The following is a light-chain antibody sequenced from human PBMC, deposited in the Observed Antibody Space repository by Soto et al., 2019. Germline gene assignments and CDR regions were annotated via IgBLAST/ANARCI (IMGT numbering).Light chain of an antibody. CDR1: QSVNRN. CDR2: GAS. V-gene: IGKV3-11*01. Sequence: SPGTVSLSKEERATLSCMASQSVNRNLVWYQQKPGQAPRFLIYGASTRATTIPARFSGSGSGTDFTLTISSLEPEDFAIYYWQQLSTWPPFTFGPRT. J-gene: IGKJ3*01. CDR3: QQLSTWPPFT.